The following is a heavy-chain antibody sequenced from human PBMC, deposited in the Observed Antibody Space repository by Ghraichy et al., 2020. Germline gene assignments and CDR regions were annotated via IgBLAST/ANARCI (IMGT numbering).Heavy chain of an antibody. CDR1: GGSFSGYY. V-gene: IGHV4-34*01. CDR3: TRGLGAESTAVVTPAFDC. J-gene: IGHJ4*02. Sequence: SETLSLTCAVYGGSFSGYYWTSIRQPPGKGLEWIGEINHSGSTNYNPSLKSRVSMSVDTSKNQFSLELSSVTAADTAVYYCTRGLGAESTAVVTPAFDCWGQGTLVTVSS. CDR2: INHSGST. D-gene: IGHD4-23*01.